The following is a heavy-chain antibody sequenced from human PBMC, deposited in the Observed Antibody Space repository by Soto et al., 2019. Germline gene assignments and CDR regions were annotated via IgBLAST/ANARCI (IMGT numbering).Heavy chain of an antibody. CDR1: GGSISSYY. J-gene: IGHJ4*02. Sequence: ETLSLTCTVSGGSISSYYWSWIRQPPGKGLEWIGYIYYSGSINYNPSLKSRVTISVDTSKNQFSLKLTSVTAADAAVYYCARGISSSWYSYWGQGTMVTVYS. CDR3: ARGISSSWYSY. CDR2: IYYSGSI. D-gene: IGHD6-13*01. V-gene: IGHV4-59*01.